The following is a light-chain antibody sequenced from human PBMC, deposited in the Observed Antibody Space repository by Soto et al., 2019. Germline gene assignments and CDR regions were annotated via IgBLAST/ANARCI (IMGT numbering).Light chain of an antibody. CDR2: WAS. V-gene: IGKV4-1*01. J-gene: IGKJ5*01. CDR3: QQYYCTLSIT. CDR1: QSVLYSSNNKNY. Sequence: DIVMTQSPDSLAVSLGERATINCKSSQSVLYSSNNKNYLAWYQQKPGQPPKLLIYWASTRESGVPDRFSGSGSGTDFTLTISSLQAEDVAVYYCQQYYCTLSITFGQGTRLEIK.